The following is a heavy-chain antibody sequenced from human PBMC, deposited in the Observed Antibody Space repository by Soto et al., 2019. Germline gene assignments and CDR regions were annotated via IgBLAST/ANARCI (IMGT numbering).Heavy chain of an antibody. CDR3: ARSLYDIQNNWFDP. V-gene: IGHV4-59*01. D-gene: IGHD3-9*01. CDR1: GGSISSYY. CDR2: IYYSGST. J-gene: IGHJ5*02. Sequence: QVQLQESGPGLVKPSETLSLTCTVSGGSISSYYWSWIRQPPGKGLEWIGYIYYSGSTNYNPSLKSRVTISVDTSKNQFSLKLSSVTAADTAVYYCARSLYDIQNNWFDPWGQGTLVTVSS.